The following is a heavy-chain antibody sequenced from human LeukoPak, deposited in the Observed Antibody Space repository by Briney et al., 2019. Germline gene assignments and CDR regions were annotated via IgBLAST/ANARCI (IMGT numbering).Heavy chain of an antibody. J-gene: IGHJ4*02. V-gene: IGHV1-2*02. CDR2: INPNSGGT. CDR3: ARDPWELPTDY. CDR1: GYTFTDYY. D-gene: IGHD1-26*01. Sequence: ASVRVSCKASGYTFTDYYIHWVRQAPGQGLEWMGWINPNSGGTNYAQKFQGRVTMTRDTSISTAYMELSRLRSDDTAVYYCARDPWELPTDYWGQGTLVTVSS.